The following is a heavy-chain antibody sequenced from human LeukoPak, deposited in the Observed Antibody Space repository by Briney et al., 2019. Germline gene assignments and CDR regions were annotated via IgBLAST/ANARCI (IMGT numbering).Heavy chain of an antibody. Sequence: GGSLRLSCAASGFTFTSYGMSWVRQASGKGLEWVSGISGSGGSTYYADSVKGRFTISRDNSKNTLYLQMNSLRGEDTAVYYCAKEKVNTANFWGQGTLVTVSS. V-gene: IGHV3-23*01. CDR1: GFTFTSYG. D-gene: IGHD5-18*01. CDR3: AKEKVNTANF. J-gene: IGHJ4*02. CDR2: ISGSGGST.